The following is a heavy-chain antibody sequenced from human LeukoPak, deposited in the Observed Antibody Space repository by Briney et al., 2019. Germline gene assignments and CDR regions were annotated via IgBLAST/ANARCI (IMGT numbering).Heavy chain of an antibody. V-gene: IGHV3-7*01. D-gene: IGHD5-24*01. J-gene: IGHJ4*02. CDR1: GFTFSGYW. Sequence: TGGSLRLSCAASGFTFSGYWMTWVRQAPGKGLEWVANIKQDGVAKHYVESVKGRFTISRDNAKNTLYLQMNSLRAEDTAVYYCARRIQGMAPYYFDYWGQGTLVTVSS. CDR3: ARRIQGMAPYYFDY. CDR2: IKQDGVAK.